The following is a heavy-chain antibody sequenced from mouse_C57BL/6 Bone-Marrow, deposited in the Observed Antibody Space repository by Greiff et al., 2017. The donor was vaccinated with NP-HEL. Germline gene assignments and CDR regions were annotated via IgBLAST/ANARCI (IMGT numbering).Heavy chain of an antibody. CDR2: IDPENGDT. CDR1: GFNIKDDY. V-gene: IGHV14-4*01. J-gene: IGHJ1*03. D-gene: IGHD1-1*01. CDR3: TTYYYGSSWRYFDV. Sequence: VQLQQSGAELVRPGASVKLSCTASGFNIKDDYMHWVKQRPEQGLEWIGWIDPENGDTEYASKFQGKATITADTSSNTAYLQLSSLTSEDTAVYYCTTYYYGSSWRYFDVWGTGTTVNVSS.